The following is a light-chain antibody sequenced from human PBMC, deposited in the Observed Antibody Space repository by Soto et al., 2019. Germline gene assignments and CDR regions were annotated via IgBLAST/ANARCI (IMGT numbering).Light chain of an antibody. CDR1: QSVNNF. CDR2: GAS. J-gene: IGKJ4*01. CDR3: QQYDNWPLT. V-gene: IGKV3-15*01. Sequence: EIVMTQSPATLSVSPGERATLSCRASQSVNNFLAWYQQRPGQAPRLLIYGASTRANGVPARFSGSGSGTEFTLTISSLQSEDFAVYYCQQYDNWPLTFGGGTKVEI.